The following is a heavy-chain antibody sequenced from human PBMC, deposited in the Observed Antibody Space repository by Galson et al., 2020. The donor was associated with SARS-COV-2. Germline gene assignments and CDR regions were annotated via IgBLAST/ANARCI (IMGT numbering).Heavy chain of an antibody. CDR3: ARQVVAKTYYFDY. CDR2: IHRSGSA. D-gene: IGHD2-15*01. V-gene: IGHV4-38-2*02. CDR1: GYSISSGYY. Sequence: ASETLSLTCNVSGYSISSGYYWMWIRQSPEQGLAWIANIHRSGSAYYNPSLKSRATISVDTSKNQFSLRLTSMTAADTAVYYCARQVVAKTYYFDYWGQGTRSPSPQ. J-gene: IGHJ4*02.